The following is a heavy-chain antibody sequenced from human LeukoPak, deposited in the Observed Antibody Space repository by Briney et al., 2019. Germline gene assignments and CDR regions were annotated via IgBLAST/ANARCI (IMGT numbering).Heavy chain of an antibody. J-gene: IGHJ3*01. CDR1: GFTFSNYA. V-gene: IGHV3-30*04. CDR2: ISYDGSNK. CDR3: ARNYHPHYDSSGYPVS. Sequence: PGGSLRLSCAASGFTFSNYAMHWVRQAPGKGLEWVAVISYDGSNKYYADSVKGRFTISRDNSKNTLSLQMNSLRAEDTAVYYCARNYHPHYDSSGYPVSWGQGTMVTVSS. D-gene: IGHD3-22*01.